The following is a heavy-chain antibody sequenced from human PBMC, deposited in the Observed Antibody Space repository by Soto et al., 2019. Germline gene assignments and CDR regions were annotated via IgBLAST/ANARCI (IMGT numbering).Heavy chain of an antibody. CDR2: ISGGGGST. CDR1: GLTFSRFA. J-gene: IGHJ4*02. D-gene: IGHD4-17*01. V-gene: IGHV3-23*01. Sequence: EVQLLESGGDLVQPGGSLRLSCVASGLTFSRFALSWVRQSPGKGLGWVSAISGGGGSTYYADNVKGRFTVSRDNSKNALYLQMITLRAEDTAVYYCTKFVFYGDSLVEYWGQGTLVTVSS. CDR3: TKFVFYGDSLVEY.